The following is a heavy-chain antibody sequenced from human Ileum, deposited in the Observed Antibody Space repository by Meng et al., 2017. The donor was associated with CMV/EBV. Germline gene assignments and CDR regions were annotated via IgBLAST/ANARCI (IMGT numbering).Heavy chain of an antibody. J-gene: IGHJ4*02. Sequence: QVQLVQSGSELKEPGASVKASSKTSGSSFTSYGINWVQEAPGQRLEWRGWIDNNTENPAYAQNFTERFVFSLDTSVSTTYMQISSLRAEDTAVYYCTGGDGAHTATYDFWGRGTLVTVSS. D-gene: IGHD5-18*01. V-gene: IGHV7-4-1*02. CDR2: IDNNTENP. CDR1: GSSFTSYG. CDR3: TGGDGAHTATYDF.